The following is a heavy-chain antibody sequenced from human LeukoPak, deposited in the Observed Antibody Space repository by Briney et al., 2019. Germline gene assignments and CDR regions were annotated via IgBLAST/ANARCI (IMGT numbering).Heavy chain of an antibody. CDR1: GGSISSSSYY. CDR2: IYYSGST. CDR3: ARQGTGYCSGGSCHSRDY. Sequence: SETLSLTCTVSGGSISSSSYYWGWIRQPPGKGLEWIGSIYYSGSTYYNPSLKSRVTISVDTSKNQFSLKLSSVTAADTAVYYCARQGTGYCSGGSCHSRDYWGQGTLVTVSS. J-gene: IGHJ4*02. V-gene: IGHV4-39*01. D-gene: IGHD2-15*01.